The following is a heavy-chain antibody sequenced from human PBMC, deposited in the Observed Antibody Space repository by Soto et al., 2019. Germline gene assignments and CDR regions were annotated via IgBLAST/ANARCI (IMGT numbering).Heavy chain of an antibody. Sequence: EVQLLESGGGLVQPGGSLRLSCVASGFTFSSNAMNGVRQAPGKGLEWVSTISASGGSTYYADSVKGRFIISRDNSKNTLYLQMDSLRAEDTAVYYCAKGGYYYDSSGFDYWGQGTLVTVSS. J-gene: IGHJ4*02. D-gene: IGHD3-22*01. CDR1: GFTFSSNA. CDR2: ISASGGST. V-gene: IGHV3-23*01. CDR3: AKGGYYYDSSGFDY.